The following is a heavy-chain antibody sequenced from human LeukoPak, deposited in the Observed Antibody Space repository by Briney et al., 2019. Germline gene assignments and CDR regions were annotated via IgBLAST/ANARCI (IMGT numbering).Heavy chain of an antibody. CDR3: AKGLIVGATPFDY. CDR2: ISGSGGST. D-gene: IGHD1-26*01. Sequence: GGSLRLSCATSGFNFDRYTIHWVRQAPGKGLEWVSAISGSGGSTYYADSVKGRFTISRDNSKNTLYLQMNSLRAEDTAVYYCAKGLIVGATPFDYWGQGTLVTVSS. J-gene: IGHJ4*02. CDR1: GFNFDRYT. V-gene: IGHV3-23*01.